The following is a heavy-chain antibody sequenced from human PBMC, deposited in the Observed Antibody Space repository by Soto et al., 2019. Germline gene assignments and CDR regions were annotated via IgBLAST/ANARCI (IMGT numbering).Heavy chain of an antibody. D-gene: IGHD2-15*01. J-gene: IGHJ4*02. CDR3: AKERVAAAYVETSPFDF. V-gene: IGHV3-23*01. CDR1: GFTFSSYA. Sequence: EVQLLESGGGLVQPGGSLRLSCAASGFTFSSYAMGWVPQAPGPGLEWVSVIDGSGGDTSFADSVKGRFTISRDNSKNTLYLHMNSLRAEDTARYYCAKERVAAAYVETSPFDFWGQGTQVTVSS. CDR2: IDGSGGDT.